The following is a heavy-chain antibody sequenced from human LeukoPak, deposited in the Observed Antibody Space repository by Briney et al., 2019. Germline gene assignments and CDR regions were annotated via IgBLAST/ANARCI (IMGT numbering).Heavy chain of an antibody. CDR2: IIPMFDTP. CDR3: ARGTVETAMELFNY. CDR1: GDTFSSCA. V-gene: IGHV1-69*06. J-gene: IGHJ4*02. D-gene: IGHD5-18*01. Sequence: GASVKVSCKASGDTFSSCAISWVRQAPGQGLEWMGGIIPMFDTPNYAQKFQGRVTITADKSTSTAYMELSSLRSEDTAIYYCARGTVETAMELFNYWGQGTLVTVSS.